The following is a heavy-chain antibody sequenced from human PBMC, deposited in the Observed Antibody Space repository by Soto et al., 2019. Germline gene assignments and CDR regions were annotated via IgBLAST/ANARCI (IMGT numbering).Heavy chain of an antibody. D-gene: IGHD2-21*02. CDR2: MFLGGSDT. CDR1: GDTFSSYW. CDR3: ARIRKSCGGDCYALEY. V-gene: IGHV5-51*01. Sequence: PGEYLKISCQGSGDTFSSYWIGWVRQMPGKGLEWMGIMFLGGSDTRYSPSFQGRVNISADKSIRTAYLQWNSLEASDTAMYYCARIRKSCGGDCYALEYWGPRTLVPVS. J-gene: IGHJ4*02.